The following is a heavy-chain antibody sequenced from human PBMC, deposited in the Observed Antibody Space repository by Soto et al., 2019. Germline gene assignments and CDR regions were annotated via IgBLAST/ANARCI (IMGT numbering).Heavy chain of an antibody. V-gene: IGHV6-1*01. Sequence: SQTLSLTCAISGDSVSSNSAAWNGIRQSPSRGLEWLGRTFYRSKWYNDYALSVRSRITINPDTSKNQFSLQLNSVTPEDTAVYYCARGLDTITDTRDWLDPWGQGTLVTVSS. CDR2: TFYRSKWYN. CDR1: GDSVSSNSAA. J-gene: IGHJ5*02. D-gene: IGHD1-20*01. CDR3: ARGLDTITDTRDWLDP.